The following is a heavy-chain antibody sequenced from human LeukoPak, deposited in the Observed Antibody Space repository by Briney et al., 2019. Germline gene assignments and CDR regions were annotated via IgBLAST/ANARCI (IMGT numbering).Heavy chain of an antibody. D-gene: IGHD2-21*01. CDR2: ISYDGSNK. CDR3: ARGVVVIEDAFDI. V-gene: IGHV3-30-3*01. Sequence: PGRSLRLSCAASGFTFSSYAMHWVRQAPGKGLEWVAVISYDGSNKYYADSVKGRFTISRDNSKNTLYLQMNSLRAEDTAVYYCARGVVVIEDAFDIWGQGTMVTVSS. CDR1: GFTFSSYA. J-gene: IGHJ3*02.